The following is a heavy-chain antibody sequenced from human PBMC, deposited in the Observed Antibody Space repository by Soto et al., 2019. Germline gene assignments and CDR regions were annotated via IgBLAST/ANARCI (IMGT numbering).Heavy chain of an antibody. Sequence: QVQLVQSGAEVKKPGASVKVSRTASGYTFTDCSIHWVRQAPGQGLEWMGWINTGHGNTQYSLKFQDRVTITRESSATTAYMELSGLTSEDTAVYYCARAPWRATVSYWYFDVWGRGTLVTVSS. CDR2: INTGHGNT. D-gene: IGHD1-1*01. CDR3: ARAPWRATVSYWYFDV. CDR1: GYTFTDCS. V-gene: IGHV1-3*04. J-gene: IGHJ2*01.